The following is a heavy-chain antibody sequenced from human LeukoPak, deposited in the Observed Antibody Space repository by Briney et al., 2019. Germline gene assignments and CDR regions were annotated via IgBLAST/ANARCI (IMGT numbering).Heavy chain of an antibody. D-gene: IGHD3-22*01. CDR3: ARGGSYYYDSSGYLPYNWFDP. Sequence: SGTLSLTCAVSGGSISSSNWWSWVRQPPGKGLEWIGEIYHSGSTNYNPSLKSRVTISVDKSKNQFSLKLSSVTAADTAVYYCARGGSYYYDSSGYLPYNWFDPWGQGTLVTVSS. CDR2: IYHSGST. V-gene: IGHV4-4*02. CDR1: GGSISSSNW. J-gene: IGHJ5*02.